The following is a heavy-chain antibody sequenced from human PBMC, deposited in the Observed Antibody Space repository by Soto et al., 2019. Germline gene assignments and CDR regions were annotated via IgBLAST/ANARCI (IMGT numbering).Heavy chain of an antibody. CDR2: IFSNDEK. D-gene: IGHD1-26*01. CDR1: GFSLNDFRMG. V-gene: IGHV2-26*01. J-gene: IGHJ6*02. CDR3: ARTQSTNRRPFYGMDV. Sequence: QVTLRQSGSVLVEPTETLTLTCTVSGFSLNDFRMGVSWIRQPPGKALEWLANIFSNDEKSYSTCLKRRLTISRDTSKSQVVLTMTHMGPVDTAKYYCARTQSTNRRPFYGMDVLGQGATVTVSS.